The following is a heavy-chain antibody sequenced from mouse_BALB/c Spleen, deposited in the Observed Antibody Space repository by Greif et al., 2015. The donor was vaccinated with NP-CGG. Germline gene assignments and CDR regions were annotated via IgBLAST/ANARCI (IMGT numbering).Heavy chain of an antibody. CDR2: GWSDGST. CDR1: GFSLTSYG. Sequence: VQLQQSGPDLVAPSQSLSITCTVSGFSLTSYGVHWVRQPPGKGLEWLVVGWSDGSTTYNSALKSRLSISKDNSKSQVFLKMNSLQTDDTAMYYCARHHYGSSYYYAMDYWGQGTSVTVSS. D-gene: IGHD1-1*01. J-gene: IGHJ4*01. V-gene: IGHV2-6-2*01. CDR3: ARHHYGSSYYYAMDY.